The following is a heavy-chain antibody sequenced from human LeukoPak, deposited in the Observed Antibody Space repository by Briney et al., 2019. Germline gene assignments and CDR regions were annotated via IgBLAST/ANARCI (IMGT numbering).Heavy chain of an antibody. CDR2: ISFDGSDK. CDR1: GFSFSSHG. J-gene: IGHJ4*02. CDR3: AKGCRSGSICFLIDY. V-gene: IGHV3-30*18. Sequence: GRSLRLSCAASGFSFSSHGMHWVSQAPGKGLEWVAVISFDGSDKYYADSVKGRFTISRDNSKNTLYVQMNSLRAEDTAVYYCAKGCRSGSICFLIDYWGQGTLVTVSS. D-gene: IGHD2-15*01.